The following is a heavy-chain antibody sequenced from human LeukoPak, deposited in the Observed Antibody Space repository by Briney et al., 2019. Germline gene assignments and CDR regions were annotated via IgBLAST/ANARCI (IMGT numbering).Heavy chain of an antibody. D-gene: IGHD4-11*01. CDR1: GFDFSGYG. CDR2: TSYDGTAK. J-gene: IGHJ5*02. CDR3: AKAGRNYHNWLDP. Sequence: GGSLRLSCAASGFDFSGYGMHWVPQAPGKGLEWLAVTSYDGTAKFYAHSVEGRFTVSRDNSKNTLYLQMNTLRAEDTAVYYCAKAGRNYHNWLDPWGQGTLVTVSS. V-gene: IGHV3-30*18.